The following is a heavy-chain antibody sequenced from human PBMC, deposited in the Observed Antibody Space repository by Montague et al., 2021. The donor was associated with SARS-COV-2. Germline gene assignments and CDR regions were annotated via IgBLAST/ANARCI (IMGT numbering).Heavy chain of an antibody. D-gene: IGHD4-11*01. V-gene: IGHV4-39*02. CDR3: VRGGDYTDYGRVDY. Sequence: ETLSLTCSFSGGSISTGSYYWGWIRQPPRKGLEWIGSIYYSGDTYYNPSLKSRITISVDTSKNQFSLRLSSVTAADTAVYYCVRGGDYTDYGRVDYWGQGTLVIVSS. J-gene: IGHJ4*02. CDR2: IYYSGDT. CDR1: GGSISTGSYY.